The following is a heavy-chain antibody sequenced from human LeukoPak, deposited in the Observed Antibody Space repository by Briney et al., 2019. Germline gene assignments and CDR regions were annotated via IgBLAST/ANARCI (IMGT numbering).Heavy chain of an antibody. CDR2: ISSSSSYI. Sequence: GGSLRLSCAASGFTFSSYSMNWVRQAPGKGLEWVSSISSSSSYIYYADSVKGRFTISRDNAKNSMYLQMNSLRAEDTAVYYCARDTYDFWSGYYTYYYMDVWGKGTTVTVSS. V-gene: IGHV3-21*01. CDR3: ARDTYDFWSGYYTYYYMDV. D-gene: IGHD3-3*01. J-gene: IGHJ6*03. CDR1: GFTFSSYS.